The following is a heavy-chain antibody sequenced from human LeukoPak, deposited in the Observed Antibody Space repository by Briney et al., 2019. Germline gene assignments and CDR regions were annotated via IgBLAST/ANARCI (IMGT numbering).Heavy chain of an antibody. CDR3: ERESITMVRGVSYNWFDP. CDR2: IYSGGST. V-gene: IGHV3-66*01. D-gene: IGHD3-10*01. J-gene: IGHJ5*02. Sequence: GGSLRLSCAASGFTVSSNYMSWVRQAPGKGLEWVSVIYSGGSTYYADSVKGRFTISRDNSKNTLYLQMNSLRAEDTAVYYCERESITMVRGVSYNWFDPWGQGTLVTVSS. CDR1: GFTVSSNY.